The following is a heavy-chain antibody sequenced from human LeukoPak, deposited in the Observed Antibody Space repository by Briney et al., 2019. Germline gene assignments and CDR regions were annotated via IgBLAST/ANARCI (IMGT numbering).Heavy chain of an antibody. CDR1: GGSISSSSYY. CDR2: IYYSGST. Sequence: SETLSLTRTVSGGSISSSSYYWGWIRQPPGKGLEWIGSIYYSGSTYYNPSLKSRVTISVDTSKNQFSLKLSSVTAADTAVYFCARADYDGSTDYWGQGTLVTVSS. D-gene: IGHD3-10*01. V-gene: IGHV4-39*07. J-gene: IGHJ4*02. CDR3: ARADYDGSTDY.